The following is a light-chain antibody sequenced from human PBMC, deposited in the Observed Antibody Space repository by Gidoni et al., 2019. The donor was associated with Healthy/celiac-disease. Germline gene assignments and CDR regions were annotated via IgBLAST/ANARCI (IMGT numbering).Light chain of an antibody. CDR3: SSYTSSSTVV. V-gene: IGLV2-14*01. CDR2: EVS. Sequence: QSALTQPASVSGSTGQSITISCTGTSSDVCGYNYVAWYQQHPGKAPKLMIYEVSNRPSGVSNRFSGSKSVNTASLTISGLQAEDEADYYCSSYTSSSTVVFGGGTKLTVL. CDR1: SSDVCGYNY. J-gene: IGLJ2*01.